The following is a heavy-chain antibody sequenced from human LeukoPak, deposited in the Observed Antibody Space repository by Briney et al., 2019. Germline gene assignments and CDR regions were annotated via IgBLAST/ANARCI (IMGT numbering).Heavy chain of an antibody. D-gene: IGHD2-21*01. J-gene: IGHJ4*02. V-gene: IGHV1-46*01. CDR2: IYPTSGTT. Sequence: ASVKVSCKASGYTFASYLLRWVRQAPGQGLEWMGFIYPTSGTTRYAQDFQGRVTMTRDTSTSTVYMDLNSLRSEDTAVYYCARDIVEISNTRGFDFWGQGSLVTVSS. CDR3: ARDIVEISNTRGFDF. CDR1: GYTFASYL.